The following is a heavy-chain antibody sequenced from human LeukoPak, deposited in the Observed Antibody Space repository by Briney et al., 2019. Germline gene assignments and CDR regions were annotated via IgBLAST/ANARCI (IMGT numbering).Heavy chain of an antibody. CDR2: INHSGST. D-gene: IGHD6-13*01. J-gene: IGHJ6*03. V-gene: IGHV4-34*01. CDR3: ARGGSSWFNYYYYMDV. CDR1: GGSFSGYY. Sequence: SETLSLTSAVYGGSFSGYYWSWIRQPPGKGLEWIGEINHSGSTNYNPSLKSRVTISVDTSKNQFSLKLSSVTAADTAVYYCARGGSSWFNYYYYMDVWGKGTTVTVSS.